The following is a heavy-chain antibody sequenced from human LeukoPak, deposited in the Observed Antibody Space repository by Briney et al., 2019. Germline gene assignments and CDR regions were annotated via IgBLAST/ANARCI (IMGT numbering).Heavy chain of an antibody. Sequence: GGSLRLSCAAAGFTFSDYGMNWVRQAPGKGLEWVATIKQDGSEKYYVDSVKGRFTISRDNAKNSLYLQMDSLRAEDTAVYYCARDRNTDFWSGYYTNYFDYWGQGTLVTVSS. CDR1: GFTFSDYG. V-gene: IGHV3-7*01. CDR3: ARDRNTDFWSGYYTNYFDY. CDR2: IKQDGSEK. J-gene: IGHJ4*02. D-gene: IGHD3-3*01.